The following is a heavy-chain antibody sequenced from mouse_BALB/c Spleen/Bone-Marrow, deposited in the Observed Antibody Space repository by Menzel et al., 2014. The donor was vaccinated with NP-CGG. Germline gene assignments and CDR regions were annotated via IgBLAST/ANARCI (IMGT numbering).Heavy chain of an antibody. D-gene: IGHD1-1*01. CDR3: ARSGSSSGYFDY. CDR1: RFTFSSFG. CDR2: ISSGSSTI. J-gene: IGHJ2*01. V-gene: IGHV5-17*02. Sequence: EVKLVESGGGLVQPGGSQKLSCAASRFTFSSFGMHWVRQAPEKGLEWVAYISSGSSTIYYADTVMGRFTISRDNPKNTLFLQMTSLRSEDTAMYYCARSGSSSGYFDYWGQGTTLTVSS.